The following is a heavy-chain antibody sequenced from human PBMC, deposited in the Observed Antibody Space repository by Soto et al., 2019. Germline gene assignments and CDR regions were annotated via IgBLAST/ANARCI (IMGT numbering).Heavy chain of an antibody. CDR3: AKVVNGANPPDAFDI. J-gene: IGHJ3*02. CDR2: ISGSGGST. D-gene: IGHD2-8*01. CDR1: GFTFSSYA. Sequence: EVQLLESGGGLVQPGGSLRLSCAASGFTFSSYAMSWVRQAPGKGLEWVSAISGSGGSTYYADSVKGRFTISRDNSKNTLYLKMNSLRAEETAVYYWAKVVNGANPPDAFDIWGQGTMVTVSS. V-gene: IGHV3-23*01.